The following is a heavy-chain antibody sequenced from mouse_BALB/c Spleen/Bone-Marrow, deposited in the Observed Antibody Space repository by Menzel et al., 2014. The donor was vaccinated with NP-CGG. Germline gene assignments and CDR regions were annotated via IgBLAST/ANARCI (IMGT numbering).Heavy chain of an antibody. CDR2: INPSNGRT. D-gene: IGHD2-3*01. J-gene: IGHJ3*01. CDR1: GYSFTTYW. Sequence: QVQLQQPGAERVKPGASVRLSCKASGYSFTTYWIHWVKQRPGQGLEWIGEINPSNGRTNYNEKFKSKATLTVDKSSSTAYMQLSSLTSEDSAVYYCARYDGPAWFAYWGQGTLVTVSA. V-gene: IGHV1S81*02. CDR3: ARYDGPAWFAY.